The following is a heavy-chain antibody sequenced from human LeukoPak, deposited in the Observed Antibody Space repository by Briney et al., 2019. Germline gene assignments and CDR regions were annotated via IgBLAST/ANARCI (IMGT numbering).Heavy chain of an antibody. Sequence: GGSLRLSCAASGFTFNNYWMHWVRQAPGKGLVWVSCINTDGSSPTYADSVQGRFTISRDNAKNTLSLQMNSLRAEDTAVYYCATSIVGLTYDEHFQHWGQGTLVTVSS. V-gene: IGHV3-74*01. J-gene: IGHJ1*01. CDR2: INTDGSSP. D-gene: IGHD1-26*01. CDR3: ATSIVGLTYDEHFQH. CDR1: GFTFNNYW.